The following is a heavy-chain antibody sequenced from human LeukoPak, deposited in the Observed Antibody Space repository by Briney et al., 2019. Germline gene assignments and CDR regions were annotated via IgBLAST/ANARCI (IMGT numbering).Heavy chain of an antibody. J-gene: IGHJ4*02. CDR3: ARDLCSTTSCFDY. CDR2: WHFASNK. D-gene: IGHD2-2*01. V-gene: IGHV3-33*01. Sequence: WHFASNKYYAESVRGRFSMSRDNSKSTLYLQMDSLRVEDTAVCYCARDLCSTTSCFDYWGQGTLVSVSS.